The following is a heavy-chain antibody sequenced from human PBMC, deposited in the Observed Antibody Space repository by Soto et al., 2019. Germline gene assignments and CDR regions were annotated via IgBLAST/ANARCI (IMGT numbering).Heavy chain of an antibody. CDR2: ISWNSGSI. Sequence: EVQLVESGGGSVQPGRSLRLSCTASGFSFDAYAMHWVRQAPGKGLEWVSGISWNSGSIGYADSVKGRFTISRDNAKKSLYLQMNRLGAEDTALYYCAKDSSPLPASEFHYWGQGTMVTVSS. J-gene: IGHJ4*02. V-gene: IGHV3-9*01. CDR3: AKDSSPLPASEFHY. CDR1: GFSFDAYA. D-gene: IGHD2-21*02.